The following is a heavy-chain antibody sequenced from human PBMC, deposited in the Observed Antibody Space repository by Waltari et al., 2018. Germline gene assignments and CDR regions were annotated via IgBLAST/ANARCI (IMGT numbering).Heavy chain of an antibody. CDR2: ISRSSSTI. Sequence: EVQLVESGGGLVQPGGSLRLSCAASGFTFSSYSMNWVRQAPGKGLEWVSYISRSSSTIYYADSVKGRFTISRDNAKNSLYLQMNSLRDEDTAVYYCARESLDYDFWSGYHYYFDYWGQGTLVTVSS. CDR1: GFTFSSYS. V-gene: IGHV3-48*02. J-gene: IGHJ4*02. CDR3: ARESLDYDFWSGYHYYFDY. D-gene: IGHD3-3*01.